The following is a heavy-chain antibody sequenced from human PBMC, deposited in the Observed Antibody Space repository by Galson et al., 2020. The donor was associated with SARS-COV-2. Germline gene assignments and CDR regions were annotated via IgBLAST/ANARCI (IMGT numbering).Heavy chain of an antibody. CDR1: GYTFTKYY. Sequence: ASVKVSCEASGYTFTKYYIHWVRQAPGQGLEWMGWISPNSGGTNFAQKLQGRVTLTRDTSTATAFMELSRLRFDDTAIYYCARDKTGTADNYFDPWGQGTLITVSS. CDR2: ISPNSGGT. J-gene: IGHJ5*02. CDR3: ARDKTGTADNYFDP. D-gene: IGHD1-1*01. V-gene: IGHV1-2*02.